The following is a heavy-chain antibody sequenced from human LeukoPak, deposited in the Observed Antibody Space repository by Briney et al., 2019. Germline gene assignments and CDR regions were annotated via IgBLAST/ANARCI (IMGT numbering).Heavy chain of an antibody. Sequence: PSETLYLTCTVSGGSISSSNYYWGWIRQPPGNGLEWIGTIYYSGHTYYNPSLKSRATIFVDTSQNQFSLKLSSVTAADTAVYYCARHRRDHDFWSGSNPTDYYYYMDVWGKGTSVTVSS. V-gene: IGHV4-39*01. CDR3: ARHRRDHDFWSGSNPTDYYYYMDV. D-gene: IGHD3-3*01. CDR2: IYYSGHT. J-gene: IGHJ6*03. CDR1: GGSISSSNYY.